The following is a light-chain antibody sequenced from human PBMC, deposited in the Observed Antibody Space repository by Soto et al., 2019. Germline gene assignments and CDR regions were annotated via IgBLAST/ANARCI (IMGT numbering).Light chain of an antibody. CDR3: QQYGSLPFT. J-gene: IGKJ3*01. Sequence: ESVLTQSPGTLSMSPGERATLSCRASQSVSSSYSAWYQQKPGQAPRLLIYGASSRATGIPDRFSGSESGTDLALPISRLEPEDVVVYYCQQYGSLPFTFGPGTKVDIK. CDR1: QSVSSSY. CDR2: GAS. V-gene: IGKV3-20*01.